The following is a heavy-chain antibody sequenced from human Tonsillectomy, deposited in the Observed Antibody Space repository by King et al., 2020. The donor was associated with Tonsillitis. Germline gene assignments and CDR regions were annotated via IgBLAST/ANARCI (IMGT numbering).Heavy chain of an antibody. CDR3: AKDRDYGKPYYYDY. CDR1: GFLFSNYG. J-gene: IGHJ4*02. CDR2: IWYDGSKV. Sequence: VQLVESGGGVVRPGGSLRLSCTTSGFLFSNYGMHWVRQAPGKGLEWIGFIWYDGSKVNYADSVRGRFTISRDKSNSTLYLKMNSLRADDTAMYYCAKDRDYGKPYYYDYWGQGALVTVSS. V-gene: IGHV3-30*02. D-gene: IGHD4-17*01.